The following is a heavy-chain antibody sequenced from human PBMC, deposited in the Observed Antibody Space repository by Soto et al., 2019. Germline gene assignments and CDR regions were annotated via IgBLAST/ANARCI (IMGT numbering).Heavy chain of an antibody. Sequence: PRLSCAASGFTFDDYAMHWVRQAPGKGLEWVSGISWNSGSIGYADSVKGRFTISRDNAKNSLYLQMNSLRAEDTALYYCAKDTTEGGHGFDYWGQGTLVTVSS. CDR3: AKDTTEGGHGFDY. CDR2: ISWNSGSI. D-gene: IGHD3-16*01. CDR1: GFTFDDYA. V-gene: IGHV3-9*01. J-gene: IGHJ4*02.